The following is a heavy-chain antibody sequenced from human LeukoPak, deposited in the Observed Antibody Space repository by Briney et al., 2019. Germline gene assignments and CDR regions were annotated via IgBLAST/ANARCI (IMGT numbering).Heavy chain of an antibody. V-gene: IGHV4-59*08. J-gene: IGHJ4*02. CDR1: GGSMSSYY. CDR2: IYYSGST. Sequence: SETLSLTCTVSGGSMSSYYWSWIRQPPGKGLEWIGYIYYSGSTKYNPSLKSRVTISVDTSKNQFSLKLSSVTAADTAVYYCARGARAGYNLEPFDYWGQGTPVTVSS. CDR3: ARGARAGYNLEPFDY. D-gene: IGHD5-24*01.